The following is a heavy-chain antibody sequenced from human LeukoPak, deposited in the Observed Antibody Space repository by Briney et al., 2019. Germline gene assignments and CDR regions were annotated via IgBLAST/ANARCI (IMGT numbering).Heavy chain of an antibody. CDR1: GFTFSSHW. D-gene: IGHD1-26*01. CDR2: IKQDGSEK. Sequence: GGSLRLSCAASGFTFSSHWMNWVRQAPGKGLEWVANIKQDGSEKYYVESVKGRFTISRDNAKNSLYLQMNSLRVEDTAVYYCASSGSYSFSDYWGQGTLVTVSS. CDR3: ASSGSYSFSDY. V-gene: IGHV3-7*01. J-gene: IGHJ4*02.